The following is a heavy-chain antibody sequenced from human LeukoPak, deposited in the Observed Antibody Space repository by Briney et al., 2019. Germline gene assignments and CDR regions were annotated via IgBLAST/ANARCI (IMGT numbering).Heavy chain of an antibody. D-gene: IGHD1-26*01. V-gene: IGHV4-31*03. J-gene: IGHJ4*02. CDR2: IYSSGGT. CDR1: GGSIGSGGFY. Sequence: SETLSLTCTVSGGSIGSGGFYRSWIRQHPGKGLEWIGYIYSSGGTHYNPSLKSRVTISVDTSENQFSLMLNSVTAADTAVYYCASSRHSGSYYVLDYWGQGTLVTVSS. CDR3: ASSRHSGSYYVLDY.